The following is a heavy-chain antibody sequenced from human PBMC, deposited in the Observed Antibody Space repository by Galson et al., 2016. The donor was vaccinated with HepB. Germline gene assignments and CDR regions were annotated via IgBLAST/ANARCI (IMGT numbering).Heavy chain of an antibody. CDR2: ISRTSSYI. Sequence: SLRLSCAASGFKFNTYDMNWVRQAPGKGLEWVSYISRTSSYIYYADSVRGRFTISRDNAKNSLFLQLNSLRAADTAIYYCARDMAGYNWIDFWGLGTLVTVSS. J-gene: IGHJ4*02. D-gene: IGHD5-24*01. V-gene: IGHV3-21*01. CDR3: ARDMAGYNWIDF. CDR1: GFKFNTYD.